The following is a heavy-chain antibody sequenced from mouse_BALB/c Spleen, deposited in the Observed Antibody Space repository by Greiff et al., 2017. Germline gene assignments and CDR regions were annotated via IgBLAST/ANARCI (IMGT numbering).Heavy chain of an antibody. V-gene: IGHV1-5*01. J-gene: IGHJ3*01. Sequence: VQLKESGTVLARPGASVKMSCKASGYTFTSYWMHWVKQRPGQGLEWIGAIYPGNSDTSYNQKFKGKAKLTAVTSTSTAYMELSSLTNEDSAVYYCTRPIYYGYPWFAYWGQGTLVTVSA. CDR1: GYTFTSYW. CDR3: TRPIYYGYPWFAY. D-gene: IGHD2-2*01. CDR2: IYPGNSDT.